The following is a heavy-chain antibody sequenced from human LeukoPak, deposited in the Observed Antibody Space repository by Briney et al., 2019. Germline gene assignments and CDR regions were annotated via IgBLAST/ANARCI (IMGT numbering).Heavy chain of an antibody. CDR2: IYYSGST. Sequence: SETLSLTCTVSGGSIRSYYWSWIRQPPGEGLEWIGYIYYSGSTNYNPSLKSRVTMSVDTSKNQFSLKLSSVTAADTAVYYCAREAVGKDYYYMDVWGKGTTVTVSS. CDR1: GGSIRSYY. D-gene: IGHD1-26*01. J-gene: IGHJ6*03. CDR3: AREAVGKDYYYMDV. V-gene: IGHV4-59*12.